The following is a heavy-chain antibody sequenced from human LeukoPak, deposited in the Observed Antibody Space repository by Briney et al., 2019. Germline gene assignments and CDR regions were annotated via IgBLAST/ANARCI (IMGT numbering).Heavy chain of an antibody. D-gene: IGHD6-19*01. CDR1: GFTFSSYS. CDR2: ISSSSSTI. Sequence: GGSLRLSCAASGFTFSSYSMNWVRQAPGKGLEWVSYISSSSSTIYYADSVKGRFTISRDNAKNSLYLQMNSLRAEDTAVYYCARDHGQWLDPYYMDVWGKGTTVTVSS. V-gene: IGHV3-48*01. CDR3: ARDHGQWLDPYYMDV. J-gene: IGHJ6*03.